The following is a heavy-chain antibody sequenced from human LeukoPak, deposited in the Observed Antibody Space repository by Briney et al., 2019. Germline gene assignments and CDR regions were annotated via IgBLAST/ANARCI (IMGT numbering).Heavy chain of an antibody. CDR1: GYAFTSYH. D-gene: IGHD2-21*01. J-gene: IGHJ1*01. V-gene: IGHV1-69*13. CDR3: ARDSSEFRSLIPH. CDR2: IISILGTT. Sequence: SVKVSCKASGYAFTSYHIHWMRQAPGQGLEWMGGIISILGTTKYAQKFQGRVTITADESTSTAYMELSSLRSEDTAVYYCARDSSEFRSLIPHWGQGTLVTVSS.